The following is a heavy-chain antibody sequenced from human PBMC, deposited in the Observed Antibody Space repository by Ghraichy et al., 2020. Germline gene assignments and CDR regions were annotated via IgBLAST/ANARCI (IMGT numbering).Heavy chain of an antibody. Sequence: GESLNISCAASGFTFSSYSMNWVRQAPGKGLEWVSSISSSSSYIYYADSVKGRFTISRDNAKNSLYLQMNSLRAEDTAVYYCARDRGGSYSPITTDIDYWGQGTLVTVSS. J-gene: IGHJ4*02. D-gene: IGHD1-26*01. CDR3: ARDRGGSYSPITTDIDY. V-gene: IGHV3-21*01. CDR1: GFTFSSYS. CDR2: ISSSSSYI.